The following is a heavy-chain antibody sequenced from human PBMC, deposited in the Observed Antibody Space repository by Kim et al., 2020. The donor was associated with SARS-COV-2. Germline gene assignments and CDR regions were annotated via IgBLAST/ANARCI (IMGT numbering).Heavy chain of an antibody. J-gene: IGHJ5*02. Sequence: GGSLRLSCAASGFTFSSYGMHWVRQAPGKGLEWVAVIWYDGSNKYYADSVKGRFTISRDNSKNTLYLQMNSLRAEDTAVYYCARDQVSSGWFEFSGSYFNWFDPWGQGTLVTVSS. CDR3: ARDQVSSGWFEFSGSYFNWFDP. V-gene: IGHV3-33*01. CDR1: GFTFSSYG. CDR2: IWYDGSNK. D-gene: IGHD1-26*01.